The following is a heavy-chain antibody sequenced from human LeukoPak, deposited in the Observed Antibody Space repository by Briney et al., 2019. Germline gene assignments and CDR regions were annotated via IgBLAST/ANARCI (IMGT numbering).Heavy chain of an antibody. CDR3: ARGRLNHYYGSGSIFDY. V-gene: IGHV4-34*01. CDR1: GGSFSGYY. J-gene: IGHJ4*02. D-gene: IGHD3-10*01. CDR2: INHSGST. Sequence: SETLSLTCAVYGGSFSGYYWSWIRQPPGKGLEWIGEINHSGSTNYNPSPKSRVTISVDTSKNQFSLKLSSVAAADTAVYYCARGRLNHYYGSGSIFDYWGQGTLVTVSS.